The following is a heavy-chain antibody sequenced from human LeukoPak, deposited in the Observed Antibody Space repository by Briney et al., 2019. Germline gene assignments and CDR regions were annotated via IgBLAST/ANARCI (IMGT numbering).Heavy chain of an antibody. CDR3: ATHSGSYTGGWYYGMDV. Sequence: ASVKVSCKASGYTLTELSMHWVRQAPGKGLEWMGGFDPEDGETIYAQKFQGRVTMTEDTSTDTAYMELSSLRSEDTAVYYCATHSGSYTGGWYYGMDVWGQGTTVTVSS. CDR1: GYTLTELS. D-gene: IGHD1-26*01. V-gene: IGHV1-24*01. J-gene: IGHJ6*02. CDR2: FDPEDGET.